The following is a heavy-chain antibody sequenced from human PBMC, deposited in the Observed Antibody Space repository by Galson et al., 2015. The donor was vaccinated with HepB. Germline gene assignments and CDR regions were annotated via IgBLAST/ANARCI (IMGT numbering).Heavy chain of an antibody. D-gene: IGHD3-10*01. Sequence: SVKVSCKASGYTFTSYDINWVRQATGQGPEWMGWMNPNSGNTGYAQKFQGRVTMTRNTSISTAYMELSSLRSEDTAVYYCARGQRRYGSGSPPSLGYWGQGTLVTVSS. CDR3: ARGQRRYGSGSPPSLGY. CDR2: MNPNSGNT. J-gene: IGHJ4*02. V-gene: IGHV1-8*01. CDR1: GYTFTSYD.